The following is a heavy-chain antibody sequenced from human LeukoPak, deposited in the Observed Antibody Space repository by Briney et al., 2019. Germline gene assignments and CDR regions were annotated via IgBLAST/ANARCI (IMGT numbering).Heavy chain of an antibody. CDR3: ARGPDCSSTSCYYYYMDV. V-gene: IGHV1-2*02. Sequence: ASVKVSCKASGYTFTGYYMHWVRQAPGQGLEWMGWINPNSGGTNYAQKFKGRVTMTRDTSISTAYMELSRLGSDDTAVYYCARGPDCSSTSCYYYYMDVWGKRTTVTLSS. CDR2: INPNSGGT. CDR1: GYTFTGYY. J-gene: IGHJ6*03. D-gene: IGHD2-2*01.